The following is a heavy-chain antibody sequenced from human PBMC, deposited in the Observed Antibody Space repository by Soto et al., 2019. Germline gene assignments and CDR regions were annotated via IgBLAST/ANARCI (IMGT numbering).Heavy chain of an antibody. CDR2: IYYSGST. Sequence: KTSETLSLTCTVSGGSVSSGSYYWSWIRQPPGKGLEWIGYIYYSGSTNYNPSLKSRVTISVDTSKNQFSLKLSSVTAADTAVYYCARDGYYGMDVWGQGTTVTVSS. V-gene: IGHV4-61*01. CDR3: ARDGYYGMDV. J-gene: IGHJ6*02. CDR1: GGSVSSGSYY.